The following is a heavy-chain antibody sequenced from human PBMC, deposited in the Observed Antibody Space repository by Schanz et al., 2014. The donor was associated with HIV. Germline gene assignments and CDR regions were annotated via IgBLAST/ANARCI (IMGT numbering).Heavy chain of an antibody. CDR1: GFTFSSYW. CDR3: AKVATWDYYGMDV. Sequence: EVQLVESGGGLVQPGGSLRLSCAASGFTFSSYWMHWVRQAPGKGLVWVSRIKSDGSSTSYADSVKGRFTISRDNAKNTLYLQMNSLRAEDTAVYYCAKVATWDYYGMDVWGQGTTVSVSS. V-gene: IGHV3-74*01. J-gene: IGHJ6*02. CDR2: IKSDGSST.